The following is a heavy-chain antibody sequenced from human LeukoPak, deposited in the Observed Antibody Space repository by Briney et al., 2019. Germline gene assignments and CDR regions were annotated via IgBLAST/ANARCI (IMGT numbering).Heavy chain of an antibody. CDR2: ISGSGGST. CDR3: AKDEGKNYDILTGYLYDAFDI. CDR1: GFTFSSYA. Sequence: QSGGSLRLSCAASGFTFSSYAMSWVRQAPGKGLEWVSAISGSGGSTYYADSVKGRFTISRDNSKNTLYLQMNSLRAEDTAVYYCAKDEGKNYDILTGYLYDAFDIWGQGTMVTVSS. J-gene: IGHJ3*02. D-gene: IGHD3-9*01. V-gene: IGHV3-23*01.